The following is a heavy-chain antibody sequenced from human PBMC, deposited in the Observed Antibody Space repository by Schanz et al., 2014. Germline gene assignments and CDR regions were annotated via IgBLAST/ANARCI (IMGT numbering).Heavy chain of an antibody. J-gene: IGHJ6*03. CDR3: ARGRRSSTLNSYMDV. Sequence: QVQLQESGPGLVKPSGTLSLTCAVSGGSISSSDWWSWVRQPPGKGLEWIGYIFHSGSTFYNPSLNSRVTISVDRSRTQFSLKLTSVTAADTAVYYCARGRRSSTLNSYMDVWGKGTTVTVSS. D-gene: IGHD2-2*01. CDR2: IFHSGST. CDR1: GGSISSSDW. V-gene: IGHV4-4*02.